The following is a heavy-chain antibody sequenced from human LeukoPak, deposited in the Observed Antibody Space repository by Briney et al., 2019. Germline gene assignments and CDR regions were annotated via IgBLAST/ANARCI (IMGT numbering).Heavy chain of an antibody. CDR3: ARGRRYFDWSRQYYFDY. CDR2: INHRGST. J-gene: IGHJ4*02. Sequence: KTSETLSLTCAVYGGSFSGYYWSWIRQPPGKGLEWIGEINHRGSTNYNPSFKSRVTISVDTSKNQFSLKLSSVTAADTAVYCCARGRRYFDWSRQYYFDYWGQGTLVTVSS. CDR1: GGSFSGYY. V-gene: IGHV4-34*01. D-gene: IGHD3-9*01.